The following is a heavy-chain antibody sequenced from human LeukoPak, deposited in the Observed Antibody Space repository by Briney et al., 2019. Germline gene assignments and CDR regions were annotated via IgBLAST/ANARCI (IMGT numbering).Heavy chain of an antibody. CDR3: AKDSSSWQDYFDY. Sequence: PGGSLRLSCAASGFTFDDYAMHWVRQAPGKGLEWVSGISWNSGSIGYADSVKGRFTISRDNAKNSLYLQMNSLRAEDTALYYCAKDSSSWQDYFDYWGQGTLVTVSS. CDR1: GFTFDDYA. CDR2: ISWNSGSI. D-gene: IGHD6-13*01. V-gene: IGHV3-9*01. J-gene: IGHJ4*02.